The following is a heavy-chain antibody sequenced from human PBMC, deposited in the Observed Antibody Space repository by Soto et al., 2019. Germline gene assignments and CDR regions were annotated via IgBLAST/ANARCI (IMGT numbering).Heavy chain of an antibody. V-gene: IGHV3-23*01. J-gene: IGHJ5*02. CDR2: ISGSGGST. Sequence: GGSLRLSCAASGFTFSSYAMSWVRQAPGKGLEWVSAISGSGGSTYYADSVKGRFTISRDNSKNTLYLQMNSLRAEDTAVYYCAKEGLAVAPLETRFDPWGQGTLVTVSS. CDR1: GFTFSSYA. CDR3: AKEGLAVAPLETRFDP. D-gene: IGHD6-19*01.